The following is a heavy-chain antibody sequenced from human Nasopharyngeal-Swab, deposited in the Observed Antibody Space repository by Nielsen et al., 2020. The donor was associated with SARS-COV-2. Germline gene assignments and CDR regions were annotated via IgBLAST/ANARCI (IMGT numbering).Heavy chain of an antibody. CDR2: IYYSGAT. CDR1: GGSISSGDYY. V-gene: IGHV4-30-4*08. J-gene: IGHJ5*02. Sequence: SETLSLTCTVSGGSISSGDYYWSWIRQPPGKGLEWVGYIYYSGATYYNQSLKSRVTISLYKSKNQFSLKLNSVTAADTAVYYCASHIVVVPAAIDPWGQGTLVTVSS. D-gene: IGHD2-2*01. CDR3: ASHIVVVPAAIDP.